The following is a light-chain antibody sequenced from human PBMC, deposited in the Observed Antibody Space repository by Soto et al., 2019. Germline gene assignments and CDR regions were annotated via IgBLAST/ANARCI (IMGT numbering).Light chain of an antibody. V-gene: IGKV3-11*01. CDR1: QSVSNNY. Sequence: ILLTQSQGTLSLSPGERATLSCRAIQSVSNNYLACYQQQPGQAPRLLIYDASNRATGIPARFSGSGSGTDFTLTISSLEPEDFAVYYCQQRSNVPPGTFGQGTKVDIK. J-gene: IGKJ1*01. CDR3: QQRSNVPPGT. CDR2: DAS.